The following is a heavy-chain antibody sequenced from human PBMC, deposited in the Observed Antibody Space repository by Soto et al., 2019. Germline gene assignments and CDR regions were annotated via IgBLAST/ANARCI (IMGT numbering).Heavy chain of an antibody. CDR2: MNPYNGNA. J-gene: IGHJ4*02. D-gene: IGHD1-1*01. V-gene: IGHV1-8*01. CDR1: GYTFITYD. CDR3: ARRKERSGPHYFDS. Sequence: ASVKVSCKAPGYTFITYDINWVRQAPGQGLEWMGWMNPYNGNAGYAQKFQGRVTMTRNTSISTAYMELTSLKSNDTAVYFCARRKERSGPHYFDSWGQGTLVTVSS.